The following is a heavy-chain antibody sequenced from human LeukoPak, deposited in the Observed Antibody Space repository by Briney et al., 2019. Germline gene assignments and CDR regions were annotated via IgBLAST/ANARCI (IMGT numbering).Heavy chain of an antibody. CDR3: ARDLGVWPHVATNDAFDI. D-gene: IGHD5-12*01. CDR2: ISSSSGYI. V-gene: IGHV3-21*01. Sequence: GSLRLSCAASGSSFSTYRMNWVRQAPGKGLEWVSSISSSSGYIYYADSLKGRFTISRDNAKNSVYLQMNSLRAEDTAVYYCARDLGVWPHVATNDAFDIWGQGTMVTVSS. J-gene: IGHJ3*02. CDR1: GSSFSTYR.